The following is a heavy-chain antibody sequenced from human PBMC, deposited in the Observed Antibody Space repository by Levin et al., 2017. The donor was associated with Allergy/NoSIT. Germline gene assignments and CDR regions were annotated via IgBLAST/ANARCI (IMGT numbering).Heavy chain of an antibody. V-gene: IGHV3-7*03. D-gene: IGHD3-10*01. CDR3: AREHYRSFDF. CDR1: GFTFSSYW. CDR2: INPDGSET. J-gene: IGHJ4*02. Sequence: GGSLRLSCAASGFTFSSYWVTWVRQAPGKGLVWVANINPDGSETSYVDSVKGRFIISRDNARNSLYLQMNSLRVEDTAFYYCAREHYRSFDFWGQGALVTGSS.